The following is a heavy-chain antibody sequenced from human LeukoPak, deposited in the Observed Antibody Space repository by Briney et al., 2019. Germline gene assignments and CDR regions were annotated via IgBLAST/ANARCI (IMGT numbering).Heavy chain of an antibody. CDR1: GGTFSSYA. Sequence: SVKVSCKASGGTFSSYAISWVRQAPGQGLEWMGGIIPIFGTANYAQKFQGRVTITADESTSTAYMELSSLRSEDTAVYYCARLEMATIDIEDYYYYYGMDVWGQGTTVTVSS. V-gene: IGHV1-69*13. CDR3: ARLEMATIDIEDYYYYYGMDV. J-gene: IGHJ6*02. D-gene: IGHD5-24*01. CDR2: IIPIFGTA.